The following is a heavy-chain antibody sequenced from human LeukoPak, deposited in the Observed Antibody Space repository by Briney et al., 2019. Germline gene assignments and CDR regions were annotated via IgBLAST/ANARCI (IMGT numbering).Heavy chain of an antibody. J-gene: IGHJ4*02. CDR3: ARHGGAWSGYSPFDY. Sequence: SVKVSCKASGGTFSSYAISWVRQAPGQGLEWMGRIIPILGIANYAQKFQGRVTITADKSTSTAYMELSSLRSEDTAVYYCARHGGAWSGYSPFDYWGQGTLVTVSS. CDR2: IIPILGIA. CDR1: GGTFSSYA. D-gene: IGHD3-3*01. V-gene: IGHV1-69*04.